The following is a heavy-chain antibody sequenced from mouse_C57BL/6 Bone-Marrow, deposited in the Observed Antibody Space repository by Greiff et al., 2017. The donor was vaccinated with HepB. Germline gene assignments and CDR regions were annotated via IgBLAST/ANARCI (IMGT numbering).Heavy chain of an antibody. V-gene: IGHV1-7*01. D-gene: IGHD1-1*01. CDR2: INPSSGYT. CDR1: ASTFTSYW. J-gene: IGHJ1*03. CDR3: ARRVTYGTLYWYFDV. Sequence: VQLQQSGAELQKPGASVRLSCRPSASTFTSYWMHWVKQRPGQGLEWIGYINPSSGYTKYNQKFKDKATLTADKSSSTAYMQLSSLTYEDSAVYYCARRVTYGTLYWYFDVWGTGTTVTVSS.